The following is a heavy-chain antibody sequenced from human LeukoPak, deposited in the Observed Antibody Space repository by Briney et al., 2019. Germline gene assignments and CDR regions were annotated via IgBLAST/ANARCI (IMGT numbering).Heavy chain of an antibody. V-gene: IGHV3-30-3*01. CDR3: AREGRELSSGWFDY. CDR2: ISYDGSNK. CDR1: GFTFSSYA. J-gene: IGHJ4*02. Sequence: GGSLRLSCAASGFTFSSYAMSWVRQAPGKGLEWVAVISYDGSNKYYADSVKGRFTISRDNSKNTLYLQMNNLRAEDTAVYYCAREGRELSSGWFDYWGQGTLVTVSS. D-gene: IGHD6-19*01.